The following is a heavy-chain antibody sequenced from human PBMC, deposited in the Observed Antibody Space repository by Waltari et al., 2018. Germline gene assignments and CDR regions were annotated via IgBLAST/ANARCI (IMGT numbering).Heavy chain of an antibody. CDR2: IYSSGST. J-gene: IGHJ4*02. V-gene: IGHV3-66*02. Sequence: EVQLVESGGGLVQPGGSLRLYCAASGIPVGTNHLSWVRQAPGKGLELISLIYSSGSTYYADSVKGRFTISRDNSKNTLYLQMNSLRSEDTAVYFCARDPPGVAAAGPGRGWGQGTLVTVSS. D-gene: IGHD6-25*01. CDR3: ARDPPGVAAAGPGRG. CDR1: GIPVGTNH.